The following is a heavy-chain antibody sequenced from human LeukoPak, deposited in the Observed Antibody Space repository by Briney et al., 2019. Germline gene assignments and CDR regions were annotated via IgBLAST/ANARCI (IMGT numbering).Heavy chain of an antibody. V-gene: IGHV3-7*01. CDR1: GFIFSNYW. CDR3: AGGQGWHFDL. D-gene: IGHD2-15*01. J-gene: IGHJ2*01. CDR2: IKEDGSEE. Sequence: GGSLRLSCAASGFIFSNYWMSWVRQAPGKGLEWVGNIKEDGSEEAYEDSVKGRFTISRDSTSLFLQMNSLRAEDTAIYYCAGGQGWHFDLWSRGTLITVSS.